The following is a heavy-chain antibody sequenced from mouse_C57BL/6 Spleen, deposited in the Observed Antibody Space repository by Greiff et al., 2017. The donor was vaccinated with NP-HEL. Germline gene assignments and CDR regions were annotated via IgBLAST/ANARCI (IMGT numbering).Heavy chain of an antibody. D-gene: IGHD2-3*01. Sequence: VQLQQSGPELVKPGASVKISCKASGYAFSSSWMNWVKQRPGKGLEWIGRIYPGDGDTNYNGKFKGKATLTADKSSSTAYMQLSSLTSEDSAVYFCARSGDGYYFPWVAYWGQGTLVTVSA. CDR2: IYPGDGDT. J-gene: IGHJ3*01. CDR3: ARSGDGYYFPWVAY. CDR1: GYAFSSSW. V-gene: IGHV1-82*01.